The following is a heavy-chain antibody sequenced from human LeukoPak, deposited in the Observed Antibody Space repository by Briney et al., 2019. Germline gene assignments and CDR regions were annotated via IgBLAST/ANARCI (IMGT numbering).Heavy chain of an antibody. D-gene: IGHD2-2*01. CDR1: GYTFTGYY. V-gene: IGHV1-2*02. CDR3: ARDLSSD. J-gene: IGHJ4*02. CDR2: INADGGGT. Sequence: ASVKVSCKASGYTFTGYYIHWVRQAPGQGLEWMGWINADGGGTNYAQKFQGRVTMTRDTSISTAYMELRSLRSDDTAVYYCARDLSSDWGQGTLVTVSS.